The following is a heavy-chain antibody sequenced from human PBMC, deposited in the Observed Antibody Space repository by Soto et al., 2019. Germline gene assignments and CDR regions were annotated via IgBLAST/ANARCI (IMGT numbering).Heavy chain of an antibody. CDR3: ARDIESVTAKHFFYYYAMDV. D-gene: IGHD2-8*01. CDR1: GFTFSNYC. V-gene: IGHV1-18*01. Sequence: ASVNVSCKSSGFTFSNYCLNWVRRAPGQGLEWMGWVSANNGHTNYAQNLQGRVSMTTDTSTSTAYMELRGLTFDDTAVYYCARDIESVTAKHFFYYYAMDVWGQGTTVTVSS. CDR2: VSANNGHT. J-gene: IGHJ6*02.